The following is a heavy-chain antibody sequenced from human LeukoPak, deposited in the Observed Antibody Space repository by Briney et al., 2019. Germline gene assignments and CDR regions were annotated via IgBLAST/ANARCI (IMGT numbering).Heavy chain of an antibody. J-gene: IGHJ4*02. D-gene: IGHD6-19*01. CDR3: ARENQWRQFDY. CDR1: GFTFSSYG. V-gene: IGHV3-48*04. Sequence: GGSLRLSCAASGFTFSSYGMSWVRQAPGKGLEWVSYISSSGSTIYYADSVKGRFTISRDNAKNSLYLQMNSLRAEDTAVYYCARENQWRQFDYWGQGTLVTVSS. CDR2: ISSSGSTI.